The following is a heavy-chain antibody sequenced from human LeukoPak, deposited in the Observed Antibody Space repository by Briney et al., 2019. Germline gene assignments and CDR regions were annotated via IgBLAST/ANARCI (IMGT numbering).Heavy chain of an antibody. Sequence: PGGSLRLSCVASGFPFSSYWMTWVRQPPGKGLEWIGESNHSGSTTYNPSLKSRVTISVDTSKNQFSLKLSSVTAADTAVYYCARGRSLHCFDYWGQGTLVTVSS. CDR1: GFPFSSYW. J-gene: IGHJ4*02. CDR3: ARGRSLHCFDY. V-gene: IGHV4-34*01. CDR2: SNHSGST.